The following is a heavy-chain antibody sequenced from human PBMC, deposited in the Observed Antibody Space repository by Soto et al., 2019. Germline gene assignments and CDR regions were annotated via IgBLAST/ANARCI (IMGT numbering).Heavy chain of an antibody. CDR1: GFTFSSYW. J-gene: IGHJ4*02. V-gene: IGHV3-7*05. Sequence: GGSLRLSCAASGFTFSSYWMSWVRQAPGKGLEWVANIKQDGSEKYYVDSVKGRFTISRDNAKNSLYLQMNSLRAEDTAVYYCARVSLSRVGYSYGCIDYWGQGTLVTVSS. CDR2: IKQDGSEK. D-gene: IGHD5-18*01. CDR3: ARVSLSRVGYSYGCIDY.